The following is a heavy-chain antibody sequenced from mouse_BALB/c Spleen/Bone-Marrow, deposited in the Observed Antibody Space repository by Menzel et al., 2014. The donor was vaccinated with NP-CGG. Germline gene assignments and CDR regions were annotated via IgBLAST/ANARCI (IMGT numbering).Heavy chain of an antibody. V-gene: IGHV2-6-7*01. Sequence: VKLQESGPGLVAPSQSLSITCTVSGFSLXGYGVNWVRQPPGKGLEWLGMIWGDGSTDYNSALKSRLSISKDNSKSQVFLKMNSLQTDDTARYYCARTLGHYAMDYWGQGTSVTVSS. D-gene: IGHD4-1*01. CDR1: GFSLXGYG. CDR3: ARTLGHYAMDY. J-gene: IGHJ4*01. CDR2: IWGDGST.